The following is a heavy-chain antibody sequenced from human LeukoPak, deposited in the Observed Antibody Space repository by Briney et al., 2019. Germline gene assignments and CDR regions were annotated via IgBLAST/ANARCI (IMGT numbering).Heavy chain of an antibody. V-gene: IGHV5-51*01. CDR3: ASPSYGSGSPDFDY. Sequence: GESLKISCKASGYSFSSYWIGWVRQMPGKGREWMGIIYPRDSDTRYSPTFQGQVTISVDKSITTAYLQWSSLKASDSAMYYCASPSYGSGSPDFDYWGQGTLVTVSS. D-gene: IGHD3-10*01. CDR2: IYPRDSDT. J-gene: IGHJ4*02. CDR1: GYSFSSYW.